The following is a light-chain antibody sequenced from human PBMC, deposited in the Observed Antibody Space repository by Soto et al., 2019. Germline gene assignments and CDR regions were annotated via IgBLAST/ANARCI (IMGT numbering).Light chain of an antibody. CDR3: QQYFEWPPMT. J-gene: IGKJ1*01. Sequence: DIVLTQSPGTLSLSPGERATLSCRASQSVSDNHLAWYQQKPGQAPRLLIYRASRRATDIPDRFSGSGSGTEFSLTISRLEPEDFAIYYCQQYFEWPPMTFGQGTKVEI. V-gene: IGKV3-20*01. CDR2: RAS. CDR1: QSVSDNH.